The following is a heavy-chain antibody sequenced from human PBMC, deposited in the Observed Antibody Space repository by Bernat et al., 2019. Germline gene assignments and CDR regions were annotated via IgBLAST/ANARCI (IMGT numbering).Heavy chain of an antibody. CDR2: LSGSGGAT. V-gene: IGHV3-23*04. D-gene: IGHD2-2*01. CDR3: AKDQRYCGSSTCFGNDAFDI. CDR1: GFTFRGHA. Sequence: VQLVESGGGLVKPGGSLRLSCAASGFTFRGHAVSWVRQAPGKGLEWVSTLSGSGGATYYADSVKGRFTISRDSSETSVHLQMNSLRAEDTALYYCAKDQRYCGSSTCFGNDAFDIWGKGTMVTVSS. J-gene: IGHJ3*02.